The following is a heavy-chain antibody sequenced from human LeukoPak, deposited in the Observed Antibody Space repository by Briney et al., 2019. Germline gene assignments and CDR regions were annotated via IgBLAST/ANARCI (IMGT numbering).Heavy chain of an antibody. Sequence: GGSLRLSCAASGFTFSSYGMHWVRPAPGKGLEWVAFIRFDGSNKYYADSVKGRFTISRDNAKNTLDLQMNSLRAEDTAVYYCARDYDYWGQGTLVTVSS. J-gene: IGHJ4*02. CDR3: ARDYDY. CDR1: GFTFSSYG. V-gene: IGHV3-30*02. CDR2: IRFDGSNK.